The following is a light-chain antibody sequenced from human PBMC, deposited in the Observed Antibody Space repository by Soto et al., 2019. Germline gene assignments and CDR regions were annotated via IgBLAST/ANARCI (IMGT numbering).Light chain of an antibody. V-gene: IGKV3D-20*02. Sequence: EIVLTQSPGTLSLSPGERATLSCRASQSASTSFLAWYQQKPGQAPRLLIYGAFSRATGIPDRFSGSGSGTDFTLTISRLEPEDFAVYYCQQRSNWMITFGQGTRLEI. J-gene: IGKJ5*01. CDR2: GAF. CDR1: QSASTSF. CDR3: QQRSNWMIT.